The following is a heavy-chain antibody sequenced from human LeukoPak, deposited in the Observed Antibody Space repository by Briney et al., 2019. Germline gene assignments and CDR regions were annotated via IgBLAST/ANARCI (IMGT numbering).Heavy chain of an antibody. CDR3: AKVPHDYGEKYYFDY. Sequence: GGSLRLSCAASGFTFSSYAMSWVRQAPRKGLEWVSGISGSGGSTYYADSVNGRFTISRDNSKKTVYLQMNSLRAEDTAVYYCAKVPHDYGEKYYFDYWGQGTLVTVSS. CDR1: GFTFSSYA. V-gene: IGHV3-23*01. D-gene: IGHD4-17*01. J-gene: IGHJ4*02. CDR2: ISGSGGST.